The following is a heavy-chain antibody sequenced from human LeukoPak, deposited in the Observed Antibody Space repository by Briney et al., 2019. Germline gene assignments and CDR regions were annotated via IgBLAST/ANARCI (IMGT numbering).Heavy chain of an antibody. D-gene: IGHD4-17*01. V-gene: IGHV3-30-3*01. CDR3: ASGPDYGDYTRDNDAFDI. CDR2: ISYDGSNK. Sequence: RSGGSLRLSCAASGFTFSSYAMHWVRQAPGKGLEWVAVISYDGSNKYYADSVKGRFTISRDNSKNTLYLQMNSLRAEDTAVYYCASGPDYGDYTRDNDAFDIWGQGTMVTVSS. J-gene: IGHJ3*02. CDR1: GFTFSSYA.